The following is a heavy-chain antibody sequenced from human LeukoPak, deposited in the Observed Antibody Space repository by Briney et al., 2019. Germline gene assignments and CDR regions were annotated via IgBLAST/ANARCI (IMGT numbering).Heavy chain of an antibody. CDR3: AKGIVVVVAATGYFDY. CDR1: GITFSSYA. Sequence: GGSLRLSCAASGITFSSYAMSWVRQAPGKGLEWVSAISGSGGSTYYADSVKGRFTISRDNSKNTLYLQMNSLRAEDTAVYYCAKGIVVVVAATGYFDYWGQGTLVTVSS. D-gene: IGHD2-15*01. V-gene: IGHV3-23*01. J-gene: IGHJ4*02. CDR2: ISGSGGST.